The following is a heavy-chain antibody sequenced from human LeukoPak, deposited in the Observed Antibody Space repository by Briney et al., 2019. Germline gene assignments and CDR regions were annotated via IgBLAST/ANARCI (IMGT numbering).Heavy chain of an antibody. V-gene: IGHV3-7*04. CDR2: IKQDGSEK. CDR3: ARDFYSPVYYFDY. D-gene: IGHD2-21*01. Sequence: GGSLRLSCAASGFTLSSYWMSWVRQAPGKGLEWVANIKQDGSEKYYVDSVKGRFTISRDNAKNSLYLQMNSLRAEDTAVYYCARDFYSPVYYFDYWGQGTLVTVSS. J-gene: IGHJ4*02. CDR1: GFTLSSYW.